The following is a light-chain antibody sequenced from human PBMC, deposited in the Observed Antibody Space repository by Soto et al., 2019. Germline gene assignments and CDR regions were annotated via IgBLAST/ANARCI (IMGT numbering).Light chain of an antibody. CDR1: QSISHY. J-gene: IGKJ1*01. CDR2: AAS. V-gene: IGKV1-39*01. Sequence: DIQMTQSPSSLSASVGDRVTITCRASQSISHYLNWYQQKPGKAPQLLIYAASSLHSGVPSRFSGSGSGTDYTLTISSLQPEDFATYHCQQSYRAPRTFGQGTKVDLK. CDR3: QQSYRAPRT.